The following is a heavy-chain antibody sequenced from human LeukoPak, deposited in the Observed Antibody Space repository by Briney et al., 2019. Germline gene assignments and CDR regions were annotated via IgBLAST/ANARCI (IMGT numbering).Heavy chain of an antibody. CDR3: AKDLYYGGDY. CDR1: GFTFSSYA. D-gene: IGHD4-23*01. Sequence: PWGSLRLSCAASGFTFSSYAMSWVRQAPGKGLEWVSAISGSGGSTYYADSVKGRFTISRDNSKNTLYLQMNSLRAEDTAVYYRAKDLYYGGDYWGQGTLVTVSS. V-gene: IGHV3-23*01. J-gene: IGHJ4*02. CDR2: ISGSGGST.